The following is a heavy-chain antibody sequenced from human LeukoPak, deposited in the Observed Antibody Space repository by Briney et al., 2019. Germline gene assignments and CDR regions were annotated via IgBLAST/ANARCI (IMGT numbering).Heavy chain of an antibody. V-gene: IGHV3-7*01. CDR1: RFTFSTYW. D-gene: IGHD5-24*01. CDR2: IKEDGSDK. Sequence: GGSLRLSCAASRFTFSTYWMSWVRQAPGKGLEWVANIKEDGSDKNYVDSVRGRFTISRDNAKNSLFLQMSSLRAEDTAVYYCARDGWRAINYWGQGTLVTVS. J-gene: IGHJ4*02. CDR3: ARDGWRAINY.